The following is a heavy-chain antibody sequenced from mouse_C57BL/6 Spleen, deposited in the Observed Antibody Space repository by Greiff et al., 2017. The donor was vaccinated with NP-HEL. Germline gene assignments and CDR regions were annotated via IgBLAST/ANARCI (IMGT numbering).Heavy chain of an antibody. D-gene: IGHD2-1*01. Sequence: VQLQQSGAELVKPGASVKLSCKASGYTFTSYWMHWVKQRPGQGLEWIGMIHPNSGSTNYNEKFKSKATLTVDKSSSTADMQLSSLTSEDSAVYYCARILYGNYGYYFDYWGQGTTLTVSS. CDR1: GYTFTSYW. V-gene: IGHV1-64*01. J-gene: IGHJ2*01. CDR3: ARILYGNYGYYFDY. CDR2: IHPNSGST.